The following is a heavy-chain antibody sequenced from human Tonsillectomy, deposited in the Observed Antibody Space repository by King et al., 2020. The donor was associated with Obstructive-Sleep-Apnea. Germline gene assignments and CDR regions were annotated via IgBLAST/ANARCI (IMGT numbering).Heavy chain of an antibody. D-gene: IGHD5-24*01. J-gene: IGHJ6*02. V-gene: IGHV3-30-3*01. CDR3: ARDRGMATITSYYYYGMDV. Sequence: VQLVESGGGVVQPGRPLRLSCAASGFTFSNYAMHWVRQAPGKGLEWVAVVVYDGSNKYYADSVKGRFTISRDNSPNPLCLQMNSLRAEETAVYYCARDRGMATITSYYYYGMDVWGQGTTVTVSS. CDR2: VVYDGSNK. CDR1: GFTFSNYA.